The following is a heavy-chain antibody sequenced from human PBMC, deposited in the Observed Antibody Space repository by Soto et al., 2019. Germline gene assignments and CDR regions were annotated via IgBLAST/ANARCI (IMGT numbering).Heavy chain of an antibody. V-gene: IGHV4-59*01. Sequence: NPSETLSLTCTVSGGSISSNYWTWIRQPPGKGLEWIGYVYNSGSTNYNPPLKSRVTISEDTSKSQFSLKVNSMTAADTAVYYCARYRREAVAGYTLDNWGQGILVTVSS. CDR3: ARYRREAVAGYTLDN. CDR1: GGSISSNY. CDR2: VYNSGST. J-gene: IGHJ4*02. D-gene: IGHD6-13*01.